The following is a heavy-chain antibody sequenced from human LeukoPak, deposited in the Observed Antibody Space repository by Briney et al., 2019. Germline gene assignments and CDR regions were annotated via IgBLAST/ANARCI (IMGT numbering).Heavy chain of an antibody. V-gene: IGHV1-69*04. Sequence: GASVKVSCKASGGTFGSYAINWVRQAPGQGLEWMGRIIPILRIANYAQKFQGRGTITADKSTSTAYMELSSLRSEDTAVYYCARGANYHDSSYFDYWGQGTLVTVSS. J-gene: IGHJ4*02. CDR1: GGTFGSYA. CDR3: ARGANYHDSSYFDY. CDR2: IIPILRIA. D-gene: IGHD3-22*01.